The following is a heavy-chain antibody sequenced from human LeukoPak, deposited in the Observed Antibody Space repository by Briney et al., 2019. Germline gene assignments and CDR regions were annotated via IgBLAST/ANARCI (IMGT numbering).Heavy chain of an antibody. V-gene: IGHV3-48*01. CDR1: GFTFSSYS. D-gene: IGHD6-19*01. CDR2: ISSSSSTI. Sequence: PGGSLRLSCAASGFTFSSYSMNWVRQAPGKGLEWVSYISSSSSTIYYADSVKGRFTISRDNAKNSLYLQMNSLRAEDTAVYYCARASSGWSFDCWGQGTLVTVSS. CDR3: ARASSGWSFDC. J-gene: IGHJ4*02.